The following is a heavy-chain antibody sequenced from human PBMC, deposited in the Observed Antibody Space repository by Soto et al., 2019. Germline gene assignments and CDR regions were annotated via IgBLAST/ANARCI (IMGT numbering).Heavy chain of an antibody. V-gene: IGHV1-58*01. CDR1: GFTFTSSA. Sequence: SVKVSCKASGFTFTSSAVQWVRQARGQRLEWIGWIVVGSGNTNYAQKFQERVTITRDMSTSTAYMELSSLRSEDTAVYYCAACSKLLGYYYYGMDVWGQGTTVTVSS. CDR2: IVVGSGNT. CDR3: AACSKLLGYYYYGMDV. D-gene: IGHD2-8*02. J-gene: IGHJ6*02.